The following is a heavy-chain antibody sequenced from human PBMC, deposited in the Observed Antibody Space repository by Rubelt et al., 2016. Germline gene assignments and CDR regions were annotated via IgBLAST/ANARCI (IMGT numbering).Heavy chain of an antibody. D-gene: IGHD4-23*01. CDR2: ISAYNGNT. CDR1: GYTFTSYG. V-gene: IGHV1-18*01. CDR3: VRGPRTLLTVVTIRDVDY. J-gene: IGHJ4*02. Sequence: QVQLVQSGAEVKKPGASVKVSCKASGYTFTSYGISWVRQAPGQGLEWMGWISAYNGNTNYAQKRKGRVNRSTGTSTGTAYMELGSRRSDDTAVYYCVRGPRTLLTVVTIRDVDYWGQGTLVTVSS.